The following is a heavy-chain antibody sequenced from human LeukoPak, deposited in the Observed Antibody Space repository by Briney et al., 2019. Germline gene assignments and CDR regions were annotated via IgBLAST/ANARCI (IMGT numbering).Heavy chain of an antibody. D-gene: IGHD2-8*01. J-gene: IGHJ6*02. CDR2: INPSGGST. CDR3: AREDVVLVDAVRYYYYGMDV. Sequence: GASVKVSCKASGYNFISYYMHWVRQAPGQGLEWMGIINPSGGSTSYAQKFQDRVTMTRDTSTSTVYMELSSLKSEDTAVYYCAREDVVLVDAVRYYYYGMDVWGQGTTVPVSS. CDR1: GYNFISYY. V-gene: IGHV1-46*01.